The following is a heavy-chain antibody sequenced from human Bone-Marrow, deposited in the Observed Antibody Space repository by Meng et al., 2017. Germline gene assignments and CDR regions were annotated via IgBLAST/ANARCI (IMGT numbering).Heavy chain of an antibody. CDR3: ARDEDISAAGKLFGDY. D-gene: IGHD6-13*01. Sequence: QGQRLQCGVVEQRQGAVVNGHCKCYGYHFPDNWPQWGRRDPGHGLEWMGRINPRRGDPHYGQRFQGRVTMPGDTSISTAYMELSGLRSDDTAMYYCARDEDISAAGKLFGDYWGQGTLVTVSS. J-gene: IGHJ4*02. CDR2: INPRRGDP. CDR1: GYHFPDNW. V-gene: IGHV1-2*06.